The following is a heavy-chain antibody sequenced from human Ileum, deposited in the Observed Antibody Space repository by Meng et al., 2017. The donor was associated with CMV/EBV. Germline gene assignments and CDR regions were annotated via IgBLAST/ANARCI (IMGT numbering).Heavy chain of an antibody. V-gene: IGHV4-34*01. CDR1: GSFSPYT. Sequence: QGHIQQWGAGLLKPSETLSLTCSLGGSFSPYTWSWIRQAPGKGLEWSGEINQYGSTNFNPSVKSRVTISRDTSKNQFSLRLNSVTAADAAVYYCVTADHHAIKYWGQGTLVTVSS. D-gene: IGHD5-12*01. J-gene: IGHJ4*02. CDR3: VTADHHAIKY. CDR2: INQYGST.